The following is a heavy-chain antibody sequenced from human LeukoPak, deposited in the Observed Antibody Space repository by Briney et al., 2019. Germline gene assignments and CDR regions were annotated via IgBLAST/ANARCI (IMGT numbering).Heavy chain of an antibody. Sequence: PRGSLRLSCEASGLTFSSCGMSWVRQAPGKGLQWVSAITGGGGTTYYADSVKGRFTISRDNSKNMLYLQMNSLRAEDTAVYYCAKMQGYFDYWGQGTLVPVSS. CDR1: GLTFSSCG. CDR3: AKMQGYFDY. CDR2: ITGGGGTT. J-gene: IGHJ4*02. V-gene: IGHV3-23*01.